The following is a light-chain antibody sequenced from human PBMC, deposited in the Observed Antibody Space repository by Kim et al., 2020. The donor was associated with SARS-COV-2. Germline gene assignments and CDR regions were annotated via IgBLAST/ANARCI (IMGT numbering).Light chain of an antibody. CDR2: GAS. V-gene: IGKV1-27*01. J-gene: IGKJ1*01. CDR1: QAISKY. Sequence: ASIGDRVTITCRASQAISKYLAWYQQKPGKAPKLLIHGASTLQSGVPSRFSGSGFGTDFTLTISSLQPEDVATYYCQRYNGAPWTFGQGTKVDFK. CDR3: QRYNGAPWT.